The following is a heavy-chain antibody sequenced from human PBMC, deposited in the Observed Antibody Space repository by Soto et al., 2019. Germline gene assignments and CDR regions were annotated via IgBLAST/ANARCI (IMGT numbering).Heavy chain of an antibody. J-gene: IGHJ4*02. Sequence: SETLSLTCTVSGASVSSGTYYWSWIRQPPGKTLESIGYISYSGDTYYNPSLKGRVTISLHTSRSQFSLKLSSVTAADTAVYYCATEKSDLGYAYDHWGQGTLVTVSS. CDR2: ISYSGDT. CDR3: ATEKSDLGYAYDH. D-gene: IGHD5-12*01. CDR1: GASVSSGTYY. V-gene: IGHV4-61*01.